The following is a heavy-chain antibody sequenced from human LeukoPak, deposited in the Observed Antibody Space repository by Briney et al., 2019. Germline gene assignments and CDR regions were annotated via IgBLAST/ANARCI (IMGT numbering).Heavy chain of an antibody. Sequence: ASVKVSCKASGYTFTSYYMHWVRQAPGQGLEWMGIINPSGGSTSYAQKFQGRVTMTRDTSTSTVYMELSSLRSEDTAVYYCAGARYNWNYGDYWGQGTLVTASS. J-gene: IGHJ4*02. CDR1: GYTFTSYY. CDR2: INPSGGST. V-gene: IGHV1-46*01. D-gene: IGHD1-20*01. CDR3: AGARYNWNYGDY.